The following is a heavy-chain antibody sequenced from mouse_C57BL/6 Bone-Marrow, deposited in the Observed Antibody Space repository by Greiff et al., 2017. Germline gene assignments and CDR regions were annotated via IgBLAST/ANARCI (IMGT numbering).Heavy chain of an antibody. CDR2: IDPENGDT. CDR1: GFNIKDDY. D-gene: IGHD6-2*01. V-gene: IGHV14-4*01. J-gene: IGHJ2*01. CDR3: TTGSLYFDY. Sequence: EVKLLESGAELVRPGASVKLSCTASGFNIKDDYMHWVKQRPEQGLEWIGWIDPENGDTEYASKFQGKATITADTSSNTAYLQLSSLTSEDTAVYYCTTGSLYFDYWGQGTTLTVSS.